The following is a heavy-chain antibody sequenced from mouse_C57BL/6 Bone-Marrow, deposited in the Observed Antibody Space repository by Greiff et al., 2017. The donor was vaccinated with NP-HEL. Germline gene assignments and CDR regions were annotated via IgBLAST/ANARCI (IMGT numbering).Heavy chain of an antibody. CDR3: ATNYYGSSYYFDY. V-gene: IGHV1-9*01. CDR2: ILPGSGST. D-gene: IGHD1-1*01. Sequence: QVQLQQSGAELMKPGASVKLSCKATGYTFTGYWIEWVKQRPGHGLEWIGEILPGSGSTNYNEKFKGKATFTADTSSNTASMQLSSLTTEDSAIYYCATNYYGSSYYFDYWGQGTTLTVSS. CDR1: GYTFTGYW. J-gene: IGHJ2*01.